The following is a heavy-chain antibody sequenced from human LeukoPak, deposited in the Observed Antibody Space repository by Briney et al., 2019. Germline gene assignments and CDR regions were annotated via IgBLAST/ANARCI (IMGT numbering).Heavy chain of an antibody. CDR2: VFPGNSET. CDR1: GYSFTSFW. J-gene: IGHJ4*02. Sequence: GESLKISCEGFGYSFTSFWIGWVRQMPGKGLEWMGIVFPGNSETRYSPSFEGQVTISADKSINTAYLRWSSLKASDTAIYYCARHPTVSSGPDYWGQGTLVPVSS. V-gene: IGHV5-51*01. D-gene: IGHD6-19*01. CDR3: ARHPTVSSGPDY.